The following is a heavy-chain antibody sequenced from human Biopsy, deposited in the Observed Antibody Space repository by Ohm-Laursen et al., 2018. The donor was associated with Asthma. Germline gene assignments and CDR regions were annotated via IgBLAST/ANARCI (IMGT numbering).Heavy chain of an antibody. CDR2: ISYDGSSI. V-gene: IGHV3-30-3*01. J-gene: IGHJ4*02. D-gene: IGHD2-8*01. CDR1: RFTYA. CDR3: ARDGVAGTHIDD. Sequence: SLRLSCTASRFTYAMHWVRQAPGKGLEWVAVISYDGSSIYYADSVKGRFTISRDNSKNTLSLQMNSLTAEDTAVYYFARDGVAGTHIDDWGQGTLVIVSS.